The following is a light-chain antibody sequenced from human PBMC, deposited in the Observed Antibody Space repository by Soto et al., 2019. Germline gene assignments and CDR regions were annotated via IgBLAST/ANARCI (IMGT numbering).Light chain of an antibody. CDR2: EVN. V-gene: IGLV2-8*01. CDR3: CSYKV. J-gene: IGLJ2*01. Sequence: QSALTQPPSASGSPGQSVAISCTGTSSDVGGYNYVSWYQQHPGKAPKLMIYEVNKRPSGVPDRFSGSKSGNTASLTVSGLQAEDEADYYCCSYKVFGGGTKLTVL. CDR1: SSDVGGYNY.